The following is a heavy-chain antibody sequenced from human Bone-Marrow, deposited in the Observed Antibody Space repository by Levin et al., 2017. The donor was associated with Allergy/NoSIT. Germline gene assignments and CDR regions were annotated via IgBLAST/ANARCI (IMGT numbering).Heavy chain of an antibody. Sequence: SETLSLTCTVSGYSISSGYYWGWIRQPPGKGLEWIGSIYHSGSTYYNPSLKSRVTISVDTSKNQFSLKLSSVTAADTAVYYCAREQPYYYDSSGYYFDYWGQGTLVTVSS. D-gene: IGHD3-22*01. CDR1: GYSISSGYY. CDR2: IYHSGST. V-gene: IGHV4-38-2*02. J-gene: IGHJ4*02. CDR3: AREQPYYYDSSGYYFDY.